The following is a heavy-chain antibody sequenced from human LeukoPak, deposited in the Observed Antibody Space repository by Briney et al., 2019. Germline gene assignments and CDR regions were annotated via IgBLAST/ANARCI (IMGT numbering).Heavy chain of an antibody. J-gene: IGHJ4*02. CDR2: ISYDGSNK. V-gene: IGHV3-30*04. CDR1: GFTFSSYP. Sequence: GGSLRLSCAASGFTFSSYPMHWVRQAPGKGLEWVAVISYDGSNKYYADSVKGRFTISRDNAKNTLYLQMNSLRAEDAAVYYCANSFCSGTTCHGGFDYWGQGTLVTVSS. D-gene: IGHD2-2*01. CDR3: ANSFCSGTTCHGGFDY.